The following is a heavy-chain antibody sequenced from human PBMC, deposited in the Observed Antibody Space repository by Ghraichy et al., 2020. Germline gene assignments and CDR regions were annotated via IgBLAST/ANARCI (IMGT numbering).Heavy chain of an antibody. J-gene: IGHJ6*03. CDR2: IYTSGST. V-gene: IGHV4-61*02. Sequence: SETLSLTCTVSGGSISSGSYYWSWIRQPAGKGLEWIGRIYTSGSTNYNPSLKSRVTISVDTSKNQFSLKLSSVTAADTAVYYCARGFYSSYYYYYMDVWGKGTTVTVSS. CDR1: GGSISSGSYY. D-gene: IGHD2/OR15-2a*01. CDR3: ARGFYSSYYYYYMDV.